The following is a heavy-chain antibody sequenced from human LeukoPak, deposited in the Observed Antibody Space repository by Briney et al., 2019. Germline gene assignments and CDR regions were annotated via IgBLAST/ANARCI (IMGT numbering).Heavy chain of an antibody. CDR3: ARALITMVRGVIIYNWLDP. D-gene: IGHD3-10*01. Sequence: SETLSLTCTVSGGSISSSSYYWGWIRQPPGKGLEWIGSIYYSGSTYYNPSLKSRVTISVDTSKNQFSLKLSSVTAADTAVYYCARALITMVRGVIIYNWLDPWGQGTLVTVSS. CDR1: GGSISSSSYY. CDR2: IYYSGST. V-gene: IGHV4-39*07. J-gene: IGHJ5*02.